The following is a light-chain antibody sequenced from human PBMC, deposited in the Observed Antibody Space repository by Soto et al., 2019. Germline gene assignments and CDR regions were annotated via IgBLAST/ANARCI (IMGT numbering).Light chain of an antibody. CDR3: SSDTSSSTHVV. CDR2: DVS. V-gene: IGLV2-14*01. CDR1: SRDVGGYNY. Sequence: QSALTQPASVSGSPGQSITISCTGTSRDVGGYNYVSWYQQHPGKAPKLMIYDVSNRPSGVSDRFSGSKSGNTASLTSSGLQAEDEADYYCSSDTSSSTHVVFGGGTKVTVL. J-gene: IGLJ2*01.